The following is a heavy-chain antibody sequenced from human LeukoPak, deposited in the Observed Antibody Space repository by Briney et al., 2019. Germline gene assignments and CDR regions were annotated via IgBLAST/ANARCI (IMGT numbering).Heavy chain of an antibody. CDR3: AHHGDLFDY. CDR1: GFSLSTSGVG. J-gene: IGHJ4*02. Sequence: ESGPTLVNPTQTLTLTCTSSGFSLSTSGVGVGWIRQPPGKALEWLVLIYWDDDKRYSPSLKGRLTITKDTPENQVVLTMTNMDPVDTATYYCAHHGDLFDYWGQRTLVTVSS. V-gene: IGHV2-5*02. CDR2: IYWDDDK.